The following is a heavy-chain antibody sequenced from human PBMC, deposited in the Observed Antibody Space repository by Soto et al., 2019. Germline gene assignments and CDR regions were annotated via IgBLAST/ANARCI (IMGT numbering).Heavy chain of an antibody. CDR1: GGSISSYY. D-gene: IGHD2-15*01. V-gene: IGHV4-59*01. CDR2: IYYSGST. J-gene: IGHJ6*02. Sequence: PSETLSLTCTVSGGSISSYYWSWIRQPPGKGLEWIGYIYYSGSTNYNPSLKSRVTISVDTSKNQFSLKLSSVTAADTAMYYCARDCGYGYGMDVWGQGTTVTVSS. CDR3: ARDCGYGYGMDV.